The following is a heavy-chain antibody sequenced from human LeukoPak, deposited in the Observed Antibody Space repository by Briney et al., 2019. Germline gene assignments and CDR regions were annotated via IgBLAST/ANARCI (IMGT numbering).Heavy chain of an antibody. CDR3: ARGATTMIVVGPSPFDY. D-gene: IGHD3-22*01. CDR1: GCSISSGYY. CDR2: IYHSGST. V-gene: IGHV4-38-2*01. Sequence: PSETLSLTCAVSGCSISSGYYWGWIRQPPGKGLEWIGSIYHSGSTYYNPSLKSRVTISVDTSKNQFSLKLSSVTAADTAVYYCARGATTMIVVGPSPFDYWGQGTLVTVSS. J-gene: IGHJ4*02.